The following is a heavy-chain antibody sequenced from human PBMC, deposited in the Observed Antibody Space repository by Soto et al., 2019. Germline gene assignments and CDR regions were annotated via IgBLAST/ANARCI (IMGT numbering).Heavy chain of an antibody. V-gene: IGHV2-5*02. CDR2: IYWDDDK. J-gene: IGHJ5*02. D-gene: IGHD3-10*01. CDR3: AHMPAWTYGSGSYIRYWFDP. Sequence: QITLKESGPTLVKPTQTLTLTCTFSGFSLSTSGVGVGWIRQPPGKALEWLALIYWDDDKRYSPSLKSRLTITKDTAKNQVFLTVTNMDSVDTATYYCAHMPAWTYGSGSYIRYWFDPWGQGTLVTVSS. CDR1: GFSLSTSGVG.